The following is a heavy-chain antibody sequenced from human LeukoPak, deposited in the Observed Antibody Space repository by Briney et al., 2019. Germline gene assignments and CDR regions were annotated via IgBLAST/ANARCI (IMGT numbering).Heavy chain of an antibody. CDR1: GFTFSDYS. CDR2: ISSSRNYK. D-gene: IGHD3-16*01. V-gene: IGHV3-21*06. CDR3: ARGRGWVDH. J-gene: IGHJ4*02. Sequence: GGSLRLSCAASGFTFSDYSLSWVRQAPGKGLEWVSSISSSRNYKYYSDSVKGRFTISRDNARNSVYLQMNSLRVEDTSLYYCARGRGWVDHWGQGTLVTVSS.